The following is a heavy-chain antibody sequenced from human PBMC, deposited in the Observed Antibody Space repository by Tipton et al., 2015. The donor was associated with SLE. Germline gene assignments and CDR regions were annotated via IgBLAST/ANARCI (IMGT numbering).Heavy chain of an antibody. CDR2: ISYDGSNK. V-gene: IGHV3-30*04. J-gene: IGHJ5*02. Sequence: AVSGFTFSSYAMHWVRQAPGKGLEWVAVISYDGSNKYYADSVKGRFTISRDNSKNTLYLQMNSLRAEDTAVYYCARGLRYYDFWSGYKDWFDPWGQGTLVTVSS. CDR1: GFTFSSYA. CDR3: ARGLRYYDFWSGYKDWFDP. D-gene: IGHD3-3*01.